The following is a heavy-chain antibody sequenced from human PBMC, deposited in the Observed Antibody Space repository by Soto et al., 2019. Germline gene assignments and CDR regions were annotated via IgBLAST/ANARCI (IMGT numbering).Heavy chain of an antibody. V-gene: IGHV3-23*01. D-gene: IGHD3-16*02. CDR1: GFTFSSYA. Sequence: GGSLRLSCAASGFTFSSYAMSWVRQAPGKGLEWVSAISGSGGSTYYADSVKGRFTISRDNSKNTLYLQMNSLRAEDTAVYYCAKDSPYFYDYVWGSYRYSDYWGQGTMVTASA. CDR2: ISGSGGST. J-gene: IGHJ4*02. CDR3: AKDSPYFYDYVWGSYRYSDY.